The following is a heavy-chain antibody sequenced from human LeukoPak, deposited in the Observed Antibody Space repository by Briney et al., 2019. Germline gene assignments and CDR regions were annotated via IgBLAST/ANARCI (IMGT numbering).Heavy chain of an antibody. D-gene: IGHD6-19*01. J-gene: IGHJ4*02. V-gene: IGHV5-51*01. CDR3: ARPLDAVAGTSSAY. CDR2: IYPGDSDT. CDR1: GYSFTSYW. Sequence: GESLKISCKGSGYSFTSYWIGWVRQMPGKGLEWMGIIYPGDSDTRYSPSFQGQVTISADRSISTTYLQWSSLKASGTAMYYCARPLDAVAGTSSAYWGQGTLVTVSS.